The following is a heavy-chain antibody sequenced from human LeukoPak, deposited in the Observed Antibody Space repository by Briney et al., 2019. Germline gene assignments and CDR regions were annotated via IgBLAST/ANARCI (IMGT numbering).Heavy chain of an antibody. D-gene: IGHD6-19*01. CDR1: GYTFIDYY. J-gene: IGHJ4*02. CDR2: INPTSGGT. CDR3: ARSQWLIDASIDY. V-gene: IGHV1-2*02. Sequence: ASVKVSYKASGYTFIDYYMHWVRQAPGQGLEWMGWINPTSGGTKYAQKFQGRGTMTRDTSISTAYMELSRLRSDDTAVYYCARSQWLIDASIDYWGQGTLVTVSS.